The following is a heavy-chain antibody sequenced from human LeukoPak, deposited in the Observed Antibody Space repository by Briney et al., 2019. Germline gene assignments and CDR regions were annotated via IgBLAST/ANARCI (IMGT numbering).Heavy chain of an antibody. CDR3: ARVILISMVRGGARYYFHY. CDR2: IYYSGST. J-gene: IGHJ4*02. V-gene: IGHV4-39*07. Sequence: PSETLSLTCTVSVGSISSSSYYWGWIRQPPGKGLEWIGNIYYSGSTYYNPSLKSRVTISVDTSKNQFSLKLSSVTAADTAVYYCARVILISMVRGGARYYFHYWGQGTLVTVSS. CDR1: VGSISSSSYY. D-gene: IGHD3-10*01.